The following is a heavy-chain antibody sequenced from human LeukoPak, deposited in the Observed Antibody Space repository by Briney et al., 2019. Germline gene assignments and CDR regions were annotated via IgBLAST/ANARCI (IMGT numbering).Heavy chain of an antibody. CDR2: ISSSSSTI. D-gene: IGHD2-2*01. J-gene: IGHJ4*02. V-gene: IGHV3-48*01. CDR1: GFTFSSYS. Sequence: PGGSLRLSCAASGFTFSSYSTNWVRQAPGKGLEWVSYISSSSSTIYYADSVKGGFTISRDNAKNSLYLQMNSLRAQDTAVYYCASPGRSSTLRGHFDYWGQGTLVTVSS. CDR3: ASPGRSSTLRGHFDY.